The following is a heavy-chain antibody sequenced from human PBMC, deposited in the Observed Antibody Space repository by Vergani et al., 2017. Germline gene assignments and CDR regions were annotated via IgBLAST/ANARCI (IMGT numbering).Heavy chain of an antibody. CDR1: GFSFNSYG. J-gene: IGHJ4*02. D-gene: IGHD2-2*01. CDR3: ARQPFPLIVPAALDY. V-gene: IGHV3-30*03. Sequence: VHLAESGGGFFQPGGSLRLSCSASGFSFNSYGMHWVRQSPGKGLEWVAVISNDGGNKYYADSVKGRFTIYKDNTVDMLSLQMNSLRPDDTAVYYCARQPFPLIVPAALDYWGQGTLVTVSS. CDR2: ISNDGGNK.